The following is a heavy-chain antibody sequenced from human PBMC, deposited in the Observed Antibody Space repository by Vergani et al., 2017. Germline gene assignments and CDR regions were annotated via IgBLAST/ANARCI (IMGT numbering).Heavy chain of an antibody. V-gene: IGHV3-21*01. CDR2: ISSSSSYI. D-gene: IGHD6-13*01. Sequence: EVQLVESGGGLVKRGGSLRLSCAASGFTFSSYSMNWVRQAPGKVLEWVSSISSSSSYIHYSDSLKGRFTISRDNAKSSLYLQMNSLKTEDTAVYYCATLPLQTQQQVTSWGQGTLVTVSS. CDR1: GFTFSSYS. J-gene: IGHJ5*02. CDR3: ATLPLQTQQQVTS.